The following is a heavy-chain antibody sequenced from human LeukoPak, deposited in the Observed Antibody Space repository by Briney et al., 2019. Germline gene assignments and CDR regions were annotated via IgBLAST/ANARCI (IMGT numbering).Heavy chain of an antibody. Sequence: PGGSLRLSCAASGFTFSSYGMHWVRKAPGKGLEWVAVISYDGSNKYNADAVKGRFTISIDNSKNTLYLQMNSLGAEDTAVYYCAKCLSDILTGSFWYYYYGMDVWGQGTTVTVSS. CDR1: GFTFSSYG. V-gene: IGHV3-30*18. CDR2: ISYDGSNK. D-gene: IGHD3-9*01. J-gene: IGHJ6*02. CDR3: AKCLSDILTGSFWYYYYGMDV.